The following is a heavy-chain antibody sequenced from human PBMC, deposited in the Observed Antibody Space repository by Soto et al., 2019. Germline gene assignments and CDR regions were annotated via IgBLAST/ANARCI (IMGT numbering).Heavy chain of an antibody. CDR1: GDSISSYY. V-gene: IGHV4-59*08. CDR2: MYYSGST. J-gene: IGHJ6*03. CDR3: ASHSYCSSASCYYYMDV. D-gene: IGHD2-2*01. Sequence: SETLSLTCNVSGDSISSYYWSWIRQPPGKGLEWIVYMYYSGSTNYNPSLKSRVTISVDTSKNQFSLKLSSVTAADTAVYFFASHSYCSSASCYYYMDVWGKGTTVTVAS.